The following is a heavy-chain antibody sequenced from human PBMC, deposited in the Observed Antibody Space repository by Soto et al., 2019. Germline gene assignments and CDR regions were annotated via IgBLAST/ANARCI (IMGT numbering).Heavy chain of an antibody. CDR2: IWYDGGEK. Sequence: QVQLVESGGGVVQPGGSLRLSCAASGFTFSSYGMHWVRQAPGKGLEWVAVIWYDGGEKYYADSVKGRFTISRDNSKNTLSLQMNNLSAEDTAVYYSARYVSSRYNNWIDPWGQGTLVTVSS. CDR3: ARYVSSRYNNWIDP. D-gene: IGHD6-13*01. V-gene: IGHV3-33*01. J-gene: IGHJ5*02. CDR1: GFTFSSYG.